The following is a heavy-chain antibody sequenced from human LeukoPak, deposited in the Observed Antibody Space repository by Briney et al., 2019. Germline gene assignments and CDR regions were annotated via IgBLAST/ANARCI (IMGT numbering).Heavy chain of an antibody. Sequence: PSETLSLTCTVSGGSISSYYWSWIRQPPGKGLEWIGYIYYSGSTNYNPSLKSRVTISVDTSKNQFSLKLSSVTAADTAVYYCARGHYYGSGSYHYWGQGTLVTVSS. CDR1: GGSISSYY. CDR3: ARGHYYGSGSYHY. D-gene: IGHD3-10*01. CDR2: IYYSGST. J-gene: IGHJ4*02. V-gene: IGHV4-59*08.